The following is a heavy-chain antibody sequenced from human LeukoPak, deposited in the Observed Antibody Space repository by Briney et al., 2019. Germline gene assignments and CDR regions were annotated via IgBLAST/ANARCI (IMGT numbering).Heavy chain of an antibody. CDR2: ISSSGSTI. V-gene: IGHV3-11*04. J-gene: IGHJ4*02. Sequence: PGGSLRLSCAASGSTFSDYYMSWIRQAPGKGLEWVSYISSSGSTIYYADSVKGRFTISRDNAKNSLYLQMNSLRAEDTAVYYCAAGSGSYYSPFDYWGQGTLVTVSS. CDR1: GSTFSDYY. CDR3: AAGSGSYYSPFDY. D-gene: IGHD3-10*01.